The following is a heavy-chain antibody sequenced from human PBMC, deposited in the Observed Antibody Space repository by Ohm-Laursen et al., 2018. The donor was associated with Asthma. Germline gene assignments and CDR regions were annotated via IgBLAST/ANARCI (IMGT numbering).Heavy chain of an antibody. J-gene: IGHJ4*02. CDR2: ISSSSDTV. D-gene: IGHD6-13*01. CDR3: ASPDSSRWSFTLDY. CDR1: GFSFENYN. V-gene: IGHV3-48*02. Sequence: GSLRLSCSASGFSFENYNMNWVRQAPGKGLEWISYISSSSDTVYCADSVKGRFTVSRDNAKNSLYLQMTSLRDEDTAVYYCASPDSSRWSFTLDYWGQGSLVTVSS.